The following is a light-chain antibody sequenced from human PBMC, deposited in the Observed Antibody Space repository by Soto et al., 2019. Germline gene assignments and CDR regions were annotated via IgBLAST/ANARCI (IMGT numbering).Light chain of an antibody. CDR3: AAWDDSLNGVV. Sequence: QAVVTQPPSASGTPGQRVSISCSGSSSNIGSNAVNWYQQLPGTAPRLLIYTNDQRPSGVPDRISASKSGTSASLAISGLQSEDEADYYCAAWDDSLNGVVFGGGTKVTVL. CDR1: SSNIGSNA. V-gene: IGLV1-44*01. J-gene: IGLJ2*01. CDR2: TND.